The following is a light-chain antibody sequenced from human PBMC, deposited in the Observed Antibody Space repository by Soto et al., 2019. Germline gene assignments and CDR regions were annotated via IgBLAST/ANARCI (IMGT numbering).Light chain of an antibody. CDR1: ESLLHNDGKTY. CDR2: QVS. CDR3: RQASQLRT. Sequence: VLTQTPRSSLVSLGQPASFFCRSSESLLHNDGKTYLGWLHQSPGKPPRLLIYQVSKRLPGVPERFSGSGAGTHFTPNIRRVAPEDIGISFCRQASQLRTFGQGTKVEV. J-gene: IGKJ1*01. V-gene: IGKV2-24*01.